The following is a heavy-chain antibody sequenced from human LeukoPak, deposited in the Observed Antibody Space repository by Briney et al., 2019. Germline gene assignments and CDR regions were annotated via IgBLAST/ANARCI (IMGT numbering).Heavy chain of an antibody. D-gene: IGHD2-2*01. J-gene: IGHJ5*02. CDR1: GYTFTGYY. CDR3: ARDRGGYCSSTSCYGSFWFDP. Sequence: GASVKVSCKASGYTFTGYYMHWVRQAPGQGLEWMGWINPNSGGTNYAQKFQGWVTMTRDTPISTAYMELSRLRSDDTAVYYCARDRGGYCSSTSCYGSFWFDPWGQGTLVTVSS. V-gene: IGHV1-2*04. CDR2: INPNSGGT.